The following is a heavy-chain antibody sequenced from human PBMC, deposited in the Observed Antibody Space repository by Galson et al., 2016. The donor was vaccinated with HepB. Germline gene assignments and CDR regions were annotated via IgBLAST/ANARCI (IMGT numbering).Heavy chain of an antibody. J-gene: IGHJ4*02. CDR1: GYTFTDYY. Sequence: SVKVSCKASGYTFTDYYLHWVRQAPGQGLEWMGIINPSGGSSKFAQKFQGRVSMTRDTSTTTVYMELNNLRSEDTAVYYCARVRGYSSGQGQLRYDHWGQGTLVTVSS. D-gene: IGHD5-18*01. CDR3: ARVRGYSSGQGQLRYDH. CDR2: INPSGGSS. V-gene: IGHV1-46*01.